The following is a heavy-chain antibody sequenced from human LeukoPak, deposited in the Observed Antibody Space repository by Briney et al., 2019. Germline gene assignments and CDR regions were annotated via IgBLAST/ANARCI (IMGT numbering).Heavy chain of an antibody. CDR2: ISSSSSYI. CDR1: GFTFSSYS. V-gene: IGHV3-21*01. D-gene: IGHD6-13*01. J-gene: IGHJ4*02. Sequence: GGSLRLSCAASGFTFSSYSMNWVRQAPGKGLEWVSSISSSSSYIYYADSVKGRFTISRDNAKNSLYLQMNSRRAEDTAVYYCARDMAAAGTDYWGQGTLVTVSS. CDR3: ARDMAAAGTDY.